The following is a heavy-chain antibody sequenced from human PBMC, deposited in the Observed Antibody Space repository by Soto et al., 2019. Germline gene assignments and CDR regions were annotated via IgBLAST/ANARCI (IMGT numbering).Heavy chain of an antibody. D-gene: IGHD2-2*01. V-gene: IGHV3-48*01. CDR2: ITSSSSTI. CDR3: ARDIVVVPAAHSDY. CDR1: GFPFSRNA. Sequence: EVQLVESGGGLVQPGGSGRPSVAALGFPFSRNALNWVRKAPGKGLEWVSFITSSSSTIYYADSVRGRFTISRDNAKNSLYLQMNSLRAEDTAIYYCARDIVVVPAAHSDYWGQGTLVTVSS. J-gene: IGHJ4*02.